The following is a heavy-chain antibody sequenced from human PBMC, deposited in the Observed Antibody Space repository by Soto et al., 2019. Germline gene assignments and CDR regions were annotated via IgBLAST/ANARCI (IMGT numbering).Heavy chain of an antibody. CDR2: ISAYNGNT. J-gene: IGHJ4*02. D-gene: IGHD3-22*01. CDR1: GYTYTRYR. V-gene: IGHV1-18*04. CDR3: ARDHYYDSSGYFDPIDY. Sequence: ASVKFSFQASGYTYTRYRISWVRQAPGQGLAWMGWISAYNGNTNYAQKLQGRVTMTPDTSTSTAYMELRSLRSDDTAVYYCARDHYYDSSGYFDPIDYWGQGTLVTVSS.